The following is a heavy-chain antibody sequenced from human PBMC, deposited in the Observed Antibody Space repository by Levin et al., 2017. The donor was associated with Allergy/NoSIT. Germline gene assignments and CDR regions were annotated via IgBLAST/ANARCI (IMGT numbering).Heavy chain of an antibody. V-gene: IGHV4-59*01. D-gene: IGHD2-21*02. CDR3: ARDSYCGGDCMAFDI. J-gene: IGHJ3*02. Sequence: SQTLSLTCTVSGGSISSYYWSWIRQTPGQGPEWIANIFYTGITNYNPSLKSRVTISLDTSKNQFSLNLYSVTAADTAVYYCARDSYCGGDCMAFDIWGQGTKVTVSS. CDR2: IFYTGIT. CDR1: GGSISSYY.